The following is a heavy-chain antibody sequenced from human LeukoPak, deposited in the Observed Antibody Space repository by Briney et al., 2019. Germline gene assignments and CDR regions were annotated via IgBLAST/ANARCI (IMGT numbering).Heavy chain of an antibody. CDR2: ICQSGST. CDR1: GYSISSIHC. V-gene: IGHV4-38-2*02. J-gene: IGHJ4*02. CDR3: ARGEHIVVVTAGEYFFDY. Sequence: SETLSLTCTVSGYSISSIHCWGWMRQPPGEGLEWIGNICQSGSTYYNPSLKSRVILSLDTSKNQFSLKLSSVTAADTAVYYCARGEHIVVVTAGEYFFDYWGQGTLVTVSS. D-gene: IGHD2-21*02.